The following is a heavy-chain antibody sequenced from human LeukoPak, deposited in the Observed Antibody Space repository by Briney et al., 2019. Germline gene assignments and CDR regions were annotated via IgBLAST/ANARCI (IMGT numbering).Heavy chain of an antibody. V-gene: IGHV3-30*03. CDR1: GFTFSSYS. J-gene: IGHJ4*02. D-gene: IGHD3-9*01. Sequence: GGSLRLSCAASGFTFSSYSMMWVRQAPGKGLEWVAAISYDGSNKNYADSVKGRFTISRDNSKNTLYLQMNSLRAEDTAVYYCARTYYDILTGYNPYFDYWGQGILVTVSS. CDR2: ISYDGSNK. CDR3: ARTYYDILTGYNPYFDY.